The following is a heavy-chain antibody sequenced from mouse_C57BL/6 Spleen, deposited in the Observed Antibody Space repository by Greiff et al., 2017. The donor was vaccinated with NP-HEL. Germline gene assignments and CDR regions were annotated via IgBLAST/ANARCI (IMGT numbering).Heavy chain of an antibody. CDR1: GFNIKDDY. J-gene: IGHJ2*01. Sequence: VQLQQSGAELVRPGASVKLSCTASGFNIKDDYMHWVKQRPEQGLEWIGWIDPENGDTEYASKFQGKATITADTSSNTAYLQLSSLTSEDTAVYYCTITTVKDYWGQGTTLTVSS. CDR3: TITTVKDY. D-gene: IGHD1-1*01. CDR2: IDPENGDT. V-gene: IGHV14-4*01.